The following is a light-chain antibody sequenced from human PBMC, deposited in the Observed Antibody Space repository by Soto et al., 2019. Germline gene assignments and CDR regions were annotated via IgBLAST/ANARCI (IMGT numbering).Light chain of an antibody. Sequence: EIVMTQSASTLSVSPGGRATLSCRASQSISDTLAWYQQKPGQAPRLLIYGASTRAPGFPARFSGSGSGTEFTLTISSLQSEDFAVYYCQQYNNWPPWTFGQGTKVDI. CDR1: QSISDT. CDR2: GAS. V-gene: IGKV3-15*01. CDR3: QQYNNWPPWT. J-gene: IGKJ1*01.